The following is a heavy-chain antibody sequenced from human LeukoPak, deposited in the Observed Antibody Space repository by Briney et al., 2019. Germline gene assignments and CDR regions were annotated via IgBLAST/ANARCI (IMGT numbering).Heavy chain of an antibody. CDR1: GGTLSRYA. CDR3: AREIRAAAGPWTDFYYYYYMVV. J-gene: IGHJ6*03. D-gene: IGHD6-13*01. Sequence: GASVKLSCKASGGTLSRYAISWVRQAPGQGLEWMGWISAYNGNTNYAQKLQGRVTMNADTSTSTACMELRSLRSDDTAVYYCAREIRAAAGPWTDFYYYYYMVVWGKGTTVTVSS. V-gene: IGHV1-18*01. CDR2: ISAYNGNT.